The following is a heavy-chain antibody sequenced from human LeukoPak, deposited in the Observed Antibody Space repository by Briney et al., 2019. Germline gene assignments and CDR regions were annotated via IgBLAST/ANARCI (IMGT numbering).Heavy chain of an antibody. Sequence: GGSLRLSCAASGFTFSSYAMSWVRQAPGKGLERVSAISGSGGSTYYADSVKGRFTISRDNSKNTLYLQMNSLRAEDTAVYYCAKDRAPDSSGWYDWFDPWGQGTLVTVSS. V-gene: IGHV3-23*01. CDR1: GFTFSSYA. CDR3: AKDRAPDSSGWYDWFDP. D-gene: IGHD6-19*01. CDR2: ISGSGGST. J-gene: IGHJ5*02.